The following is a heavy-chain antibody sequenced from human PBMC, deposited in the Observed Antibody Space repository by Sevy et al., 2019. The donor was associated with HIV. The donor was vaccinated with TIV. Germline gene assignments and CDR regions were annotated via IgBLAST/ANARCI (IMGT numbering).Heavy chain of an antibody. CDR1: GFTFNTYT. J-gene: IGHJ3*02. CDR3: VRPYGSGSWEAFDI. V-gene: IGHV3-21*06. Sequence: GESLKISCIASGFTFNTYTMNWVRQAPGKGLEWVSSISGSANYIYYADSVKGRFTISRDNAKNSLFLQMNSLRVEDTAVYYCVRPYGSGSWEAFDIWGQGTMVTVSS. CDR2: ISGSANYI. D-gene: IGHD3-10*01.